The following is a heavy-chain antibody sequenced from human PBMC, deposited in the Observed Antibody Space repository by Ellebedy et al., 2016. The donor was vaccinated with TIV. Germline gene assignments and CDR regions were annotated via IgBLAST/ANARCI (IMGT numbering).Heavy chain of an antibody. D-gene: IGHD3-22*01. CDR2: LSGSGSTM. CDR1: GFSFSSYS. J-gene: IGHJ3*02. CDR3: ATRLGYYYDRKVPDAFDI. V-gene: IGHV3-48*01. Sequence: GESLKISCAASGFSFSSYSMNWVRQAPGKGLEWVSYLSGSGSTMHYADSVKGRFTISRDNSKNTLYLQMNSLRAEDTAVYYCATRLGYYYDRKVPDAFDIWGQGTMVTVSS.